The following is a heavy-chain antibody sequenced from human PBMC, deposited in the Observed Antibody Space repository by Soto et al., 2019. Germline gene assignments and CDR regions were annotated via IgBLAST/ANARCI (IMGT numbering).Heavy chain of an antibody. CDR2: ISAYNGNT. CDR3: ARGPDYGDYVYWFDP. D-gene: IGHD4-17*01. CDR1: GYTFTSYG. V-gene: IGHV1-18*01. J-gene: IGHJ5*02. Sequence: QVQLVQSGAEVKKPGASVKVSCEASGYTFTSYGISWVRQSPGQGLEWMGWISAYNGNTNYAQKLQGRVTMTTDTSTSTAYMELRSLRSDDTAVYYCARGPDYGDYVYWFDPWGQGTLVTVSS.